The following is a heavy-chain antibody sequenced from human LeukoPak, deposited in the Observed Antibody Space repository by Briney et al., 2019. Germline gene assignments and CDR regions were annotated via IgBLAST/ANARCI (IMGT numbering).Heavy chain of an antibody. CDR2: IYYSGST. D-gene: IGHD2-8*01. Sequence: SETLSLTCTVSGGSISRYYWSWIRQPPWKGLEWIGYIYYSGSTNYNPSLKSRVTISVDTSKNQFSLKLSSVTAADTAVYYCARLNGGFDYWGQGTLVTVSS. CDR3: ARLNGGFDY. J-gene: IGHJ4*02. V-gene: IGHV4-59*08. CDR1: GGSISRYY.